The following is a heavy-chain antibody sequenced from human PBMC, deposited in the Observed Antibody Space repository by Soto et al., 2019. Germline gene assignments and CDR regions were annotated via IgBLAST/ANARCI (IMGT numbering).Heavy chain of an antibody. D-gene: IGHD3-10*01. V-gene: IGHV3-23*01. CDR1: GFTFSSYT. J-gene: IGHJ1*01. CDR2: IGGSGDGT. CDR3: AAAREASPLRDTSFC. Sequence: GGSLRLSCEASGFTFSSYTMNWVRRAPGKGLEWVATIGGSGDGTYYGDSVKGRFTISRDNSKNTVYLQMNSLRAEDTAIYYYAAAREASPLRDTSFCWRPGTLGTVSS.